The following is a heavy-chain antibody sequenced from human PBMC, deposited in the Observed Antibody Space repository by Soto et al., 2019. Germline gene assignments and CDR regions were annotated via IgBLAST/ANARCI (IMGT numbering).Heavy chain of an antibody. J-gene: IGHJ4*02. Sequence: SLRLSCAASGFTFSSYAINWVRQAPGKGLEWVSVISGSGDSTYYADSVKGRFTVSRDNSKNTLYLQMNSLRVEDTAVYYCARRGPGTYFDYWGQGTLVTVSS. CDR2: ISGSGDST. V-gene: IGHV3-23*01. CDR3: ARRGPGTYFDY. D-gene: IGHD6-13*01. CDR1: GFTFSSYA.